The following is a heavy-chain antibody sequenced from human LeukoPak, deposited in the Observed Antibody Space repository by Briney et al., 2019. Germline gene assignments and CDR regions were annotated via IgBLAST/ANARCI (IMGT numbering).Heavy chain of an antibody. CDR3: AKGRLGLVGATTLFFDY. CDR1: GFTFSSYG. J-gene: IGHJ4*02. CDR2: ISYDGSNK. Sequence: GRSLRLPCAASGFTFSSYGMHWVRQAPGKGLEWVAVISYDGSNKYYADSVKGRFTISRDNSKNTLYLQMNSLRAEDTAVYYCAKGRLGLVGATTLFFDYWGQGTLVTVSS. V-gene: IGHV3-30*18. D-gene: IGHD1-26*01.